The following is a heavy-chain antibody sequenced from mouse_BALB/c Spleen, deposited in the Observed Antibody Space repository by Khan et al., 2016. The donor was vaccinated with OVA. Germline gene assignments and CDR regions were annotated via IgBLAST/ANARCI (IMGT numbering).Heavy chain of an antibody. Sequence: EVQLVETGPGLVKPSQSLSLTCTVTGYSITSDYAWNWIRQFPGNKLEWMGYISYSGSTSYNPSLKSRISITRDTSKNQFFLQLTSVTTEDTATYYCARQNYYGYAMDYWGQGTSVTVSS. J-gene: IGHJ4*01. CDR3: ARQNYYGYAMDY. CDR1: GYSITSDYA. D-gene: IGHD1-1*01. CDR2: ISYSGST. V-gene: IGHV3-2*02.